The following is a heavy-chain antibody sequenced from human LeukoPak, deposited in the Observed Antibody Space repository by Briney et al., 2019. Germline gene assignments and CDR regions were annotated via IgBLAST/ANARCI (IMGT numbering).Heavy chain of an antibody. CDR2: IHHSGGT. J-gene: IGHJ3*02. V-gene: IGHV4-4*02. CDR1: GGSISSDNW. CDR3: AKSNGYGLIDI. D-gene: IGHD3-10*01. Sequence: PSETLSLTCAVSGGSISSDNWWGWVRQTPGKGLEWIAEIHHSGGTNYNSSLKSRVTISLDTSRNQFSLKLNSVTAADTAVYYCAKSNGYGLIDIWGQGTMVTVSS.